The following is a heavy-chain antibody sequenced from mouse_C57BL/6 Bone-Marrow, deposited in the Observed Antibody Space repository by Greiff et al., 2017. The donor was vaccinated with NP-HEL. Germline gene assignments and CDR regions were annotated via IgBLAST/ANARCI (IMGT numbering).Heavy chain of an antibody. CDR3: AREDSGSSYLGYFDV. D-gene: IGHD1-1*01. CDR1: GYAFSSSW. J-gene: IGHJ1*03. Sequence: QVQLQQSGPELVKPGASVKISCKASGYAFSSSWMNWVKQRPGKGLEWIGRIYPGDGDTNYNGKFKGKATLTADKSSSTAYMQLSSLTSEDSAVYFCAREDSGSSYLGYFDVWGTGTTVTVSS. CDR2: IYPGDGDT. V-gene: IGHV1-82*01.